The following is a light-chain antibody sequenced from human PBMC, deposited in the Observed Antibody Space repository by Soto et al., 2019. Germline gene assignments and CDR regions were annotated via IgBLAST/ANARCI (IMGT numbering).Light chain of an antibody. Sequence: EIVLTQSPDTVSLSPGEGATLSCRASQSVSSSELAWYQQKPGQVPRLLIYGASRRATGVSDRFSGSGSGTDFSLTISRLEPEDFAVYYCQQYYSSPRTFGQGTKVEIK. V-gene: IGKV3-20*01. CDR1: QSVSSSE. CDR3: QQYYSSPRT. CDR2: GAS. J-gene: IGKJ1*01.